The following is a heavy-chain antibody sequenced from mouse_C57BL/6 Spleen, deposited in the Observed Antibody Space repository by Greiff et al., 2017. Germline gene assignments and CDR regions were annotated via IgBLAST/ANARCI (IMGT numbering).Heavy chain of an antibody. CDR1: GYTFTDYY. J-gene: IGHJ2*01. D-gene: IGHD2-2*01. CDR3: ARGLRGYDGFDY. Sequence: QVQLQQSGAELVRPGASVKLSCKASGYTFTDYYINWVKQRPGQGLEWIARIYPGSGNTYYNEKFKGKATLTAEKSSSTAYMQLSSLTSEDSAVYFCARGLRGYDGFDYWGQGTTLTVSS. CDR2: IYPGSGNT. V-gene: IGHV1-76*01.